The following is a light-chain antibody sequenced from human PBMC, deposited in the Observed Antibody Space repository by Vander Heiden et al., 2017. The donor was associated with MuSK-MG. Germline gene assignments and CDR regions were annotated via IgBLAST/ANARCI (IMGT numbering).Light chain of an antibody. CDR3: QVWDSSSDLGV. V-gene: IGLV3-21*04. CDR2: YDS. CDR1: NIGSKS. J-gene: IGLJ1*01. Sequence: SYVLTHPPSVSLAPGKTGRITCGGNNIGSKSVHWYQQKPGQAPVLVIYYDSDRPSGIPERFSGSNSGNTATLTISRVEAGDEADYYCQVWDSSSDLGVFGTGTKVTVL.